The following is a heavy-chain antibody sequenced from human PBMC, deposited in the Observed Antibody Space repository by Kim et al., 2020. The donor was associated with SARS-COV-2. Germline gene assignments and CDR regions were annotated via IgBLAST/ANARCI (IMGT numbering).Heavy chain of an antibody. V-gene: IGHV3-11*06. D-gene: IGHD6-6*01. CDR3: ARESVAARRLFDF. CDR2: ISNSWTYT. CDR1: GFTFNDHY. J-gene: IGHJ4*02. Sequence: GGSLRLSCAASGFTFNDHYMSWIRQAPGKGLEWVSYISNSWTYTNYAYSVRGRFTISRDNAKNSLYLQMNSLTAEDTAVYYCARESVAARRLFDFWGQGALVTVSS.